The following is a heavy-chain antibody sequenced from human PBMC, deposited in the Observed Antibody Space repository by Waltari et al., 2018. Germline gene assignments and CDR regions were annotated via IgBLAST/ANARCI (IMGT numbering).Heavy chain of an antibody. CDR1: GVSITTNTH. CDR3: GRIAFGDEGGYFQH. V-gene: IGHV4-39*01. J-gene: IGHJ1*01. D-gene: IGHD4-17*01. CDR2: MQYRGST. Sequence: QLQLQESGPGLVKPSETLSLTCSVPGVSITTNTHWGWIRQPPGKGLEWMGNMQYRGSTFYNPSLESRVTISLDTWKNQFSLRLTSVGAADTAVYFCGRIAFGDEGGYFQHWGQGTLVTVSS.